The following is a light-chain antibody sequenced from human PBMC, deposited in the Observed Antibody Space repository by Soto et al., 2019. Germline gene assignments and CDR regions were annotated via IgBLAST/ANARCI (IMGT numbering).Light chain of an antibody. CDR1: QSISSW. Sequence: DIQMTQSPSTLSASVGDRVTITCRASQSISSWLAWYQQKPGKGPNLLIYSASTLQSGVPSRFSGSGSGTDFTLTISSLQPEDFATYFCQKLNAYPPWTFGQGTKVDIK. J-gene: IGKJ1*01. V-gene: IGKV1-5*01. CDR2: SAS. CDR3: QKLNAYPPWT.